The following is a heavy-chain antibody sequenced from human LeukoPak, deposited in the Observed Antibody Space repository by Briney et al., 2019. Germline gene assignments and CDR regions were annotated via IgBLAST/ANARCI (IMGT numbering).Heavy chain of an antibody. D-gene: IGHD3-22*01. V-gene: IGHV3-20*04. J-gene: IGHJ4*02. Sequence: PGGSLRLSCAASGFTFDDYGMRWVRQAPGKGLEWVSSVYWNGGSAGYADSVKGRFTISRDNAKNSLYLQMSSLRVEDTALYYCARGGSMIVFDYWGQGALVTVSS. CDR3: ARGGSMIVFDY. CDR1: GFTFDDYG. CDR2: VYWNGGSA.